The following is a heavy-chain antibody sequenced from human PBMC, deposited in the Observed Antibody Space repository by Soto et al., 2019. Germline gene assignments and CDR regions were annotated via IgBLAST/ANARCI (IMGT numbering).Heavy chain of an antibody. J-gene: IGHJ4*02. CDR3: VIRGPGGPNCYSINSPDY. CDR1: GFTFSSYS. V-gene: IGHV3-21*01. D-gene: IGHD2-15*01. Sequence: PGGSLRLSCAASGFTFSSYSMNWVRQAPGKGLEWVSSISSSSSYIYYAYSVKCRFTISRYNAKNSLYLQMNSLTAEDTAVYYCVIRGPGGPNCYSINSPDYWGQGTLVAVSS. CDR2: ISSSSSYI.